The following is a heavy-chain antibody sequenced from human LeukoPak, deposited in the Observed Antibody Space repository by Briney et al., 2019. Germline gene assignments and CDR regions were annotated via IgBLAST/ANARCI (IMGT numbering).Heavy chain of an antibody. CDR2: VSGSGGTT. J-gene: IGHJ3*02. D-gene: IGHD3-10*02. CDR1: GFTFSSYA. CDR3: IKVIMFAFDI. Sequence: GGSLRLSCAASGFTFSSYAMGWVRQAPGKGPEWVSAVSGSGGTTHYADSVKGRSTISRDNSKNTIYLQMNSLRAEDTAVYFCIKVIMFAFDIWGQGTMVTVSS. V-gene: IGHV3-23*01.